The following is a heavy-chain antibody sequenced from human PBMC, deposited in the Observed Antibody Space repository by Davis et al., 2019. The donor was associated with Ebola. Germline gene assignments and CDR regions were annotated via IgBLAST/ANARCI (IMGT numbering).Heavy chain of an antibody. Sequence: MPSGSLRLSCAVYGGSFSGYYWSWIRQSPGKGLEWIGEIIDSGLANYNPSLKSRVTVSVDMSKNQFSLKLSSVTAADKALYYCARGTRGYSYGRYWYFDLWGRGTLVTVSS. CDR3: ARGTRGYSYGRYWYFDL. D-gene: IGHD5-18*01. J-gene: IGHJ2*01. CDR2: IIDSGLA. V-gene: IGHV4-34*01. CDR1: GGSFSGYY.